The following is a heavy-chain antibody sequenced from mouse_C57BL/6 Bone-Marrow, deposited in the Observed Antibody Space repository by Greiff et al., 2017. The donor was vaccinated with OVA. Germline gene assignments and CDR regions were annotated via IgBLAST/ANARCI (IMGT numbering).Heavy chain of an antibody. D-gene: IGHD1-1*01. Sequence: VQRVESGAELVKPGASVKLSCKASGYTFTSYWMHWVKQRPGQGLEWIGMIHPNSGSTNYNEKFKSKATLTVDKSSSTAYMQLSSLTSEDSAVYYCARNYGSSYGYFDVWGTGTTVTVSS. J-gene: IGHJ1*03. CDR1: GYTFTSYW. CDR3: ARNYGSSYGYFDV. V-gene: IGHV1-64*01. CDR2: IHPNSGST.